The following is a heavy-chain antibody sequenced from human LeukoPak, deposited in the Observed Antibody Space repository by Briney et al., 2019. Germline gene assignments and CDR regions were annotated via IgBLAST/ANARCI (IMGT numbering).Heavy chain of an antibody. CDR3: ARDSRAYYYGSGSYRYNWFDP. J-gene: IGHJ5*02. V-gene: IGHV4-31*03. D-gene: IGHD3-10*01. CDR2: IYYSGST. Sequence: SETLSLTCTVSGGSISSGGYYWSWIRQHPGKGLEWIGYIYYSGSTYYNPSLKSRVTISIDTSKNQFSLKLSSVTAADTAVYYCARDSRAYYYGSGSYRYNWFDPWGQGTLVTVSS. CDR1: GGSISSGGYY.